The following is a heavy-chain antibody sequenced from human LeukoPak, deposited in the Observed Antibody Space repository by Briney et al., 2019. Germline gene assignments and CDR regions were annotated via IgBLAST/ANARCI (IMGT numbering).Heavy chain of an antibody. CDR2: ISSSGSTI. D-gene: IGHD2-2*01. CDR3: ARGRTPPAVEGGYFDY. CDR1: GFTFSDYY. Sequence: GGSLRLSCAASGFTFSDYYMSWIRQAPGKGLERVSYISSSGSTIDYADSVKGRFTISRDNAKNSLYLQMNSLRAEDTAVYYCARGRTPPAVEGGYFDYWGQGTLVTVSS. J-gene: IGHJ4*02. V-gene: IGHV3-11*01.